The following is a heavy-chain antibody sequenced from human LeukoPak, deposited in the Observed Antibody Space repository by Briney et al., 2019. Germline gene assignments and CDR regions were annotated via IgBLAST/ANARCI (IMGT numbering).Heavy chain of an antibody. CDR2: IYYSGST. CDR1: GGSISSSSYY. J-gene: IGHJ5*02. D-gene: IGHD1-26*01. Sequence: PSETLSLTCTVSGGSISSSSYYWGWIRQPPGKGLEWIGGIYYSGSTYYNPSPKSRFTISVDTSKNQFSLKLSSVTAADTAVYYCARHDGSYWFDPWGQGTLVTVSS. V-gene: IGHV4-39*01. CDR3: ARHDGSYWFDP.